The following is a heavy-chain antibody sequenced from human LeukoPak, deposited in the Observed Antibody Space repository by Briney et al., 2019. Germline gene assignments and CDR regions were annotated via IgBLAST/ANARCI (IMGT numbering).Heavy chain of an antibody. V-gene: IGHV4-59*01. CDR1: GFSIGTYF. J-gene: IGHJ3*02. D-gene: IGHD4-17*01. CDR3: ARDNRTVTTYPDAFDI. CDR2: IYYSGST. Sequence: SETLSPTCAVSGFSIGTYFWSWVRQPAGKGLEWIGYIYYSGSTNYNPSLKSRVTISVDTSKNQFPLKLSSVTAADTAVYYCARDNRTVTTYPDAFDIWGQGTMVTVSS.